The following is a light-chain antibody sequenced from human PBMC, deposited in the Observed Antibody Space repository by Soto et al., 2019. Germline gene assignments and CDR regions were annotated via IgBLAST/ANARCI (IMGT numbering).Light chain of an antibody. CDR3: QQRSSWPIT. CDR1: QSVSSY. CDR2: DAS. J-gene: IGKJ5*01. Sequence: EIVLTQSPATLSLSPGERATLSCRTSQSVSSYFAWYQQKPGRAPRLLIYDASNRATGIPARFIGSGSGTDFRFTLCSLEPEDFAVYYCQQRSSWPITFGQGTRLEIK. V-gene: IGKV3-11*01.